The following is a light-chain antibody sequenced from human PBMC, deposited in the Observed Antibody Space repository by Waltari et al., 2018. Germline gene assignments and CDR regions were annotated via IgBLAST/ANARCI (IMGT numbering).Light chain of an antibody. V-gene: IGKV3-20*01. Sequence: EIVLTQSPGTLSLSPGARATLSCRASQTVSRYLAWYQQKPGQAPRLLIYDASSRATGIPDRFSGSGSGTDFSLTISRLEPEDFAVYYCQKYGTLPATFGQGTKVQMK. CDR3: QKYGTLPAT. J-gene: IGKJ1*01. CDR2: DAS. CDR1: QTVSRY.